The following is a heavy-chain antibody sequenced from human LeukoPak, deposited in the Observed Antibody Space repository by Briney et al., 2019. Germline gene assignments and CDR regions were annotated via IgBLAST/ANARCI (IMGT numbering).Heavy chain of an antibody. CDR2: ISWVGGTT. Sequence: GGSLRLSCEASGFTFDDYTMHGVRQSPGKGLEWVSLISWVGGTTHYADSVRGRLTISRDNAKNSLYLQMNSLRAEDTAVYYCARGPSGYHNTGGQGTLVTVSS. CDR3: ARGPSGYHNT. D-gene: IGHD5-12*01. V-gene: IGHV3-43*01. J-gene: IGHJ4*02. CDR1: GFTFDDYT.